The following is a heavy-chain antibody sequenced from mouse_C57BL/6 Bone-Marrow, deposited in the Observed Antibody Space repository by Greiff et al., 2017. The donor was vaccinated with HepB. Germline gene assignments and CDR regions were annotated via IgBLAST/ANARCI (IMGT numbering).Heavy chain of an antibody. CDR2: INPNNGGT. CDR1: GYTFTDYY. Sequence: VQLQQSGPELVKPGASVKISCKASGYTFTDYYMNWVKQSHGKSLEWIGDINPNNGGTSYNQKFKGKATLTVDKFSSTVDMELRSLPSEDSAVYYCARENYGSRKYFDYWGQGTTLTVSS. D-gene: IGHD1-1*01. V-gene: IGHV1-26*01. J-gene: IGHJ2*01. CDR3: ARENYGSRKYFDY.